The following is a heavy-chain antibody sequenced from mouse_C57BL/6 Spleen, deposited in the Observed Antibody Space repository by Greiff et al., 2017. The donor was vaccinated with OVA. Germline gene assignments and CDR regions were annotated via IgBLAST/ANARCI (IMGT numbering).Heavy chain of an antibody. CDR1: GYTFTDYY. Sequence: EVQLQQSGPELVKPGASVKISCKASGYTFTDYYMNWVKQSHGKSLEWIGDINPNNGGTSYNQKFKGKATLTVDKSSSTAYMELRSLTSEDSAVYYCARWEGGNYSDYWGQGTTLTVSS. CDR3: ARWEGGNYSDY. J-gene: IGHJ2*01. V-gene: IGHV1-26*01. CDR2: INPNNGGT. D-gene: IGHD4-1*01.